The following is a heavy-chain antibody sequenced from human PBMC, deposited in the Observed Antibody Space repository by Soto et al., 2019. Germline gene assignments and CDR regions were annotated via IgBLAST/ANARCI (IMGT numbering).Heavy chain of an antibody. J-gene: IGHJ4*02. V-gene: IGHV4-39*01. CDR1: GGSISSSSYY. CDR3: ASYSGGGAATNFDY. D-gene: IGHD2-15*01. Sequence: QLQLQESGPGLVKPSETLSLTCTVSGGSISSSSYYWGWIRQPPGKGLEWIGSIYYSGSTYYNPSLKSRVTISVDTSNNQYALKLSSVTAADTAVYYCASYSGGGAATNFDYWGQGTLVTVSS. CDR2: IYYSGST.